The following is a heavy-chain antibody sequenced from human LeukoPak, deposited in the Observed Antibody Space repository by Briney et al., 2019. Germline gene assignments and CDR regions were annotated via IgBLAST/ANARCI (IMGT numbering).Heavy chain of an antibody. CDR2: IYYSGST. D-gene: IGHD3-10*01. Sequence: SETLSLTCTVSGGSISSYYWSWIRQPPGKGLEWIGYIYYSGSTNYNPSLKSRVTISVDTSKNQFSLKLSSVTAADTAVYYCASSLWFGARAFDIWGQGTMVTVSS. V-gene: IGHV4-59*08. CDR3: ASSLWFGARAFDI. CDR1: GGSISSYY. J-gene: IGHJ3*02.